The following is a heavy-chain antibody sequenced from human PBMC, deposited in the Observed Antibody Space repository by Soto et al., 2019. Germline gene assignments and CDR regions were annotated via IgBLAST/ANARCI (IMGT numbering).Heavy chain of an antibody. D-gene: IGHD4-17*01. CDR3: ARFTTDYGDYVFDY. CDR2: IYYSGST. J-gene: IGHJ4*02. Sequence: SETLSLTCTVSGGSISSSSYYWGWIRQPPGKGLEWIGSIYYSGSTYYNPSLKSRVTISVDTSKNQFSLKLSSVTAADTAVYYCARFTTDYGDYVFDYWGQGTLVTVSS. CDR1: GGSISSSSYY. V-gene: IGHV4-39*01.